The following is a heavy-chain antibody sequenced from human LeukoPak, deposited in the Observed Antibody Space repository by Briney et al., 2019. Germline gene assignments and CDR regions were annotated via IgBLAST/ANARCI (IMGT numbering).Heavy chain of an antibody. CDR2: IWYDGSNK. CDR3: ARDGGGGGCTSCLIDAFDI. Sequence: PGGSLRLSCAASGFTFNSYGMHWVRQAPGKGLEWVAVIWYDGSNKYYADSVKGRFTISRDNSKNTLYLQMNSLRAEDTAVYYCARDGGGGGCTSCLIDAFDIWGQGTMVTVSS. CDR1: GFTFNSYG. J-gene: IGHJ3*02. D-gene: IGHD2-2*01. V-gene: IGHV3-33*01.